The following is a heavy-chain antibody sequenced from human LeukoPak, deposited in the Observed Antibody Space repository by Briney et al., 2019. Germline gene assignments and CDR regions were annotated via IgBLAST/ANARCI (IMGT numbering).Heavy chain of an antibody. Sequence: PSETLSLTCTVYGGSISNFYWSWIRQPPGKGLEWIGYIYYSGSTNYNPSLKSRVTISVDTSKNQFSLRLSSVTAADTAVYYCARTTSFDYWGQGTLVTVSS. J-gene: IGHJ4*02. CDR1: GGSISNFY. V-gene: IGHV4-59*08. CDR2: IYYSGST. D-gene: IGHD2/OR15-2a*01. CDR3: ARTTSFDY.